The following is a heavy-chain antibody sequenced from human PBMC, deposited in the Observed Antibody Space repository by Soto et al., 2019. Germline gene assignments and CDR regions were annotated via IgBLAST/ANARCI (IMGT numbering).Heavy chain of an antibody. CDR1: GVTFTTYA. J-gene: IGHJ4*02. CDR2: LTGSGGTT. V-gene: IGHV3-23*01. Sequence: PGGSLRLSCIASGVTFTTYAMSWVRQAPGKGLEWVSGLTGSGGTTFYADSVEGRFTISRDNSNNTLYLEMNSLRAEDTAIYYCAKQRADFGSGSDTFYFDYWGPGTLVTVSS. CDR3: AKQRADFGSGSDTFYFDY. D-gene: IGHD3-10*01.